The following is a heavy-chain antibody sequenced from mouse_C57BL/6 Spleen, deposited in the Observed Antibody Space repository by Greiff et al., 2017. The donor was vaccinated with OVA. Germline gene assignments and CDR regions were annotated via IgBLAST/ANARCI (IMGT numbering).Heavy chain of an antibody. J-gene: IGHJ3*01. CDR1: GYAFTNYL. CDR2: INPGSGGT. V-gene: IGHV1-54*01. CDR3: ARSGAGRAPFAY. Sequence: VQLQESGAELVRPGTSVKVSCKASGYAFTNYLREWVKQRPGQGLEWIGVINPGSGGTNYNEKFKGKATLTADKSSSTAYMQLSSLTSEDSAVYFCARSGAGRAPFAYWGQGTLVTVSA. D-gene: IGHD3-3*01.